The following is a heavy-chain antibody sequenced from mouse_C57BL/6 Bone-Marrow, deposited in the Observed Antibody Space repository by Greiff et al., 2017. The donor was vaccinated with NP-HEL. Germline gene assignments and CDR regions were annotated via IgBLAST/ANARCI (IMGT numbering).Heavy chain of an antibody. CDR3: ARDRGFGY. J-gene: IGHJ2*01. V-gene: IGHV3-6*01. Sequence: ESGPGLVKPSQSLSLTCSVTGYSITSGYYWNWIRQFPGNKLEWMGYISYDGSNNYNPSLKNRISITRDTSKNQFFLKLNSVTTEDTATYYCARDRGFGYWGQGTTLTVSS. CDR2: ISYDGSN. CDR1: GYSITSGYY. D-gene: IGHD3-1*01.